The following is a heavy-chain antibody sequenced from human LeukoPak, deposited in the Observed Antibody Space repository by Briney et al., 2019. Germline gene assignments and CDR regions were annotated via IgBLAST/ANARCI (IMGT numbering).Heavy chain of an antibody. CDR1: GFTFSSYS. CDR2: ISGSGGST. D-gene: IGHD2-2*01. Sequence: PGGSLRLSCAASGFTFSSYSMNWVRQAPGKGLEWVSAISGSGGSTYYADSVKGRFTISRDNSKNTLYLQMNSLRAEDTAVYYCAKASTSWGYYYYMDVWGKGTTVTISS. J-gene: IGHJ6*03. CDR3: AKASTSWGYYYYMDV. V-gene: IGHV3-23*01.